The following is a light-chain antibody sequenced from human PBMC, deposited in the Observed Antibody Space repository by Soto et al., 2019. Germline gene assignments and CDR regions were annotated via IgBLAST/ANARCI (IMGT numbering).Light chain of an antibody. CDR3: SSYAGSSTLYV. V-gene: IGLV2-8*01. J-gene: IGLJ1*01. CDR1: AGDVGVYNY. Sequence: QSVLTQPPSASGSLGQSGTISCAGAAGDVGVYNYVSWYQQHPGKAPKLMIYEVTKRPSGVPDRFSGSKSGNTASLTVSGLQAEDEADYYCSSYAGSSTLYVFGTGTKVTVL. CDR2: EVT.